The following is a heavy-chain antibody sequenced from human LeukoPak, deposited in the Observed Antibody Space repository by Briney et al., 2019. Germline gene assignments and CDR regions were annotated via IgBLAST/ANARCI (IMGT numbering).Heavy chain of an antibody. J-gene: IGHJ4*02. CDR3: ARAAGSGNYYNPLMDY. D-gene: IGHD3-10*01. CDR2: IWSDGNTK. V-gene: IGHV3-33*01. CDR1: GFSFTSFA. Sequence: GGSLRLSCAASGFSFTSFAIHWVRQAPGKGLEWVAIIWSDGNTKYYADSVKGRFTISRDNSKNTLFLQMNGLRTDDTAVYYCARAAGSGNYYNPLMDYWGQGALVTVSS.